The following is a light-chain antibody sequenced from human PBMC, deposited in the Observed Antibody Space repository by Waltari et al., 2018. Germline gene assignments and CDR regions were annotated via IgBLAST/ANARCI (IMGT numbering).Light chain of an antibody. V-gene: IGKV1-8*01. CDR3: QQYSSFST. CDR1: QGISSY. J-gene: IGKJ1*01. CDR2: AAS. Sequence: AIRMTQSPSSLSASTGDRVTITCRASQGISSYLAWYQQKPGKAPKLLIYAASTLQNGVPSRFSGSGSGTDFTLTISSLQPDDFATYYCQQYSSFSTFGLGTKV.